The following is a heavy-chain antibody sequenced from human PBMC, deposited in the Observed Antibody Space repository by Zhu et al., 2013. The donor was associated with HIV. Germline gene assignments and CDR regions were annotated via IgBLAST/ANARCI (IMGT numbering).Heavy chain of an antibody. Sequence: QVQLVQSGGEVKKPGASVKVSCQASGYLFTSYDIRWVRQAPGQGLEWMGGISVHNGNTNYAQKFQGRVSMTTDTSTNTAYMEPRRLRSDDTAVYYCASFEYSSSSGQVGAFDIWAKGQWSPSLQ. V-gene: IGHV1-18*01. CDR2: ISVHNGNT. D-gene: IGHD6-6*01. CDR1: GYLFTSYD. CDR3: ASFEYSSSSGQVGAFDI. J-gene: IGHJ3*02.